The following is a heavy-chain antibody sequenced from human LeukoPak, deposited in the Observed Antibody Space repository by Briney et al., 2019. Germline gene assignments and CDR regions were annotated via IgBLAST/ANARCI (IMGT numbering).Heavy chain of an antibody. CDR3: ARGSGRYFDWFNFDY. V-gene: IGHV3-33*01. Sequence: GGSLRLSCAASGFTFSSYGMHWVRQAPGKGLEWVAVIWYYGSNKYYADSVKGRFTISRDNSKNTLYLQMNSLRAEDTAVYYCARGSGRYFDWFNFDYWRQETLVTVSS. CDR2: IWYYGSNK. D-gene: IGHD3-9*01. CDR1: GFTFSSYG. J-gene: IGHJ4*02.